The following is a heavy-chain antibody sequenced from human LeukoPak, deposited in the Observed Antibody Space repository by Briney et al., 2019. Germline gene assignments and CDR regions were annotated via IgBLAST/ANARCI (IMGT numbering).Heavy chain of an antibody. D-gene: IGHD1-26*01. V-gene: IGHV3-48*01. CDR2: VSSSASTK. CDR1: GFSFSTYS. J-gene: IGHJ4*02. CDR3: ARPRGGGSHDDFDF. Sequence: GGSLRLSCVASGFSFSTYSMNWVRHAAGKGLERVSYVSSSASTKYYADSVEGRFTVSRDNAKNSLYLQMNSLRAEDSGVYYCARPRGGGSHDDFDFWGQGTLVTVSS.